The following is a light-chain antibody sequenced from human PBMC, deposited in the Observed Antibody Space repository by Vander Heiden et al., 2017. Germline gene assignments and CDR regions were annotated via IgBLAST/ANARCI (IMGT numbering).Light chain of an antibody. CDR3: QQSYSTPPLT. V-gene: IGKV1-39*01. J-gene: IGKJ4*01. CDR2: AAS. CDR1: QSISSY. Sequence: EIPMTQSPSSLSASVGDRVTITCRASQSISSYLTWYQQKPGKAPKLLIYAASSLQSGVPSRFSGSGSGTDFTLTISSLQPEDFATYYCQQSYSTPPLTFGGGTKVEIK.